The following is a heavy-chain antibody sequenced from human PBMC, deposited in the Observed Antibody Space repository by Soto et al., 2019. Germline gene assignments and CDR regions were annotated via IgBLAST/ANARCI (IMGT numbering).Heavy chain of an antibody. CDR2: IYHSGST. V-gene: IGHV4-4*02. Sequence: QVQLQESGPGLVKPSGTLSLTCAVSGGSFSSSYWWSWVRQPPGKGLEWIGEIYHSGSTNYNPSLKSRVTISVDKSKNQFSLKLSSVTAADTAVYYCARRRITMIVVVFDAFDIWGQGTMVTVSS. CDR3: ARRRITMIVVVFDAFDI. CDR1: GGSFSSSYW. J-gene: IGHJ3*02. D-gene: IGHD3-22*01.